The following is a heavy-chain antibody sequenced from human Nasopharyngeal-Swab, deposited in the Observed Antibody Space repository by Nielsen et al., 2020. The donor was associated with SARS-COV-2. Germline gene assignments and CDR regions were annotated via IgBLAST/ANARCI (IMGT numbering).Heavy chain of an antibody. J-gene: IGHJ6*02. D-gene: IGHD3-16*01. CDR2: IYYNGNT. Sequence: SETLSLTCTVSGDSIAYSTFYWGWIRQPPGKGLEWIGNIYYNGNTYQNPSLKSRLTISVDKSKNQFSLKLSSVTAADTAVYYCARHYSRFMNYYYYGMDVWGQGTTVTVSS. V-gene: IGHV4-39*01. CDR3: ARHYSRFMNYYYYGMDV. CDR1: GDSIAYSTFY.